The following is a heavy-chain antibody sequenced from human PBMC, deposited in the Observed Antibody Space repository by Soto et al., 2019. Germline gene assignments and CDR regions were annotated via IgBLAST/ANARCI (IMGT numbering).Heavy chain of an antibody. D-gene: IGHD3-3*02. CDR3: ARLGAFYQSLGP. CDR1: GGSFSGYH. J-gene: IGHJ5*02. CDR2: INHSGST. Sequence: PSETLSLTCAVYGGSFSGYHWSWIRQPPGKGLEWIGEINHSGSTNYNPSLKSRVTISVDTSKNQFSLKLSSVTAADTAVYYCARLGAFYQSLGPWGPGTVVT. V-gene: IGHV4-34*01.